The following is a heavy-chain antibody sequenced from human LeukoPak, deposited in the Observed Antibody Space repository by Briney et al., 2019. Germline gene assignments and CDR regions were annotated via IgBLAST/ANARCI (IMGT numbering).Heavy chain of an antibody. Sequence: AASVNVSCKASGYTFTSCDINWVRQPTGQGLVGMGWMNPNSGNAGYAQKFQGRVTMTRNTSISTAYMELSSLRSEDTAVYYCARGGKLTMIVVANDAFDIWGQGTMVTVSS. V-gene: IGHV1-8*01. D-gene: IGHD3-22*01. CDR2: MNPNSGNA. J-gene: IGHJ3*02. CDR3: ARGGKLTMIVVANDAFDI. CDR1: GYTFTSCD.